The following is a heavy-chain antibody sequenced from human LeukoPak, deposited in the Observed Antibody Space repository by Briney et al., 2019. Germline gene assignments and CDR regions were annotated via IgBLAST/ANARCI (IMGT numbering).Heavy chain of an antibody. D-gene: IGHD1-26*01. Sequence: GGSLRLSCVASGFIFSSYGMHWVRQAPVKGLEWVANIKQDGSEKYYVDSVKGRFTISRDNSKNTLYLQMNSLRAEDTAVYYCARGGSYLSAFDIWGQGTMVTVSS. CDR3: ARGGSYLSAFDI. CDR1: GFIFSSYG. J-gene: IGHJ3*02. V-gene: IGHV3-7*03. CDR2: IKQDGSEK.